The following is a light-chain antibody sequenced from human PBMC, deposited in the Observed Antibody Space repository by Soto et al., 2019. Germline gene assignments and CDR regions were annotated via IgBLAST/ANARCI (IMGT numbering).Light chain of an antibody. CDR2: DAS. CDR1: QSISSW. CDR3: QQYNSYSPT. J-gene: IGKJ1*01. V-gene: IGKV1-5*01. Sequence: GDRVTITCRASQSISSWLAWYQQKPGKAPKLLIYDASSLESGVPSRFSGSGSGIEFTLTISSLQPDDFATYYCQQYNSYSPTFGQGTKVDIK.